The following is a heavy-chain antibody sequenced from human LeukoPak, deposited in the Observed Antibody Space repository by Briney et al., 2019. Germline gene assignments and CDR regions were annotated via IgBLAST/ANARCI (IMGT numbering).Heavy chain of an antibody. CDR3: ARVRGVEEGARWYGHYYYGMDV. CDR2: IYYSGST. J-gene: IGHJ6*04. D-gene: IGHD2-15*01. V-gene: IGHV4-59*01. CDR1: GGSISSYY. Sequence: SETLSLTCTVSGGSISSYYWSWIRQPPGKGLEWIGYIYYSGSTNYNPSLKSRVTISVDTSKNQFSLKLSSVTAADTAVYYCARVRGVEEGARWYGHYYYGMDVWGKGTTVTVSS.